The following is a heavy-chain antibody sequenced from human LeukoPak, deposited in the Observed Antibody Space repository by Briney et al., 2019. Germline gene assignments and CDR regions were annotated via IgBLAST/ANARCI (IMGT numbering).Heavy chain of an antibody. J-gene: IGHJ6*03. Sequence: PSQTLSLTCTVSGGSTSSGSYYWSWIRQPPGKGLEWIGYIYYSGSTNYNPSLTSRVTISVDTSNNQFSLKLSSVTAADTAVYYCAREGTVRLGSPGPKSYYYYMDVWGKGTTVTVSS. V-gene: IGHV4-61*01. D-gene: IGHD7-27*01. CDR1: GGSTSSGSYY. CDR3: AREGTVRLGSPGPKSYYYYMDV. CDR2: IYYSGST.